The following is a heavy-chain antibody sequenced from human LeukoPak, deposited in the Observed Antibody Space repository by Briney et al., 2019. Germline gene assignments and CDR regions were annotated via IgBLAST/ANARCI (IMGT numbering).Heavy chain of an antibody. Sequence: GGSLRLSCAASGFNLSPYAMHWVRQAPGKGLEWVAAISYDGSKTYYADSVKGRFTISRDTFKNTLHLQMNNLRPEDTSVYYCTRAPDGLDVWGQGTTVTVSS. CDR1: GFNLSPYA. J-gene: IGHJ6*02. CDR2: ISYDGSKT. CDR3: TRAPDGLDV. V-gene: IGHV3-30-3*01.